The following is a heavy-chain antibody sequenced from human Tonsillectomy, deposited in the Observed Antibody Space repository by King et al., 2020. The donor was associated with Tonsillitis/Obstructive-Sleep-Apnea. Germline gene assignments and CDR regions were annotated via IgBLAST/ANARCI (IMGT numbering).Heavy chain of an antibody. D-gene: IGHD3-10*02. V-gene: IGHV3-9*01. J-gene: IGHJ4*02. Sequence: QLVQSGGGLVQPGRSLRLSCADSGFIFDDYAMHWVRQAPGKGLEWVSGINWNSNGIAYADSVKGRFTNSRDNAKNSLYLQMNSLRAEDTALYYCSKSGVFGDFFYYFDYWGQGTLVTVSS. CDR1: GFIFDDYA. CDR3: SKSGVFGDFFYYFDY. CDR2: INWNSNGI.